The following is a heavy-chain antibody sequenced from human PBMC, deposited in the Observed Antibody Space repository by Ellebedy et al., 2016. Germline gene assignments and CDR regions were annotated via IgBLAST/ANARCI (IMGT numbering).Heavy chain of an antibody. CDR3: TTGTGVRGDLYYFDY. D-gene: IGHD3-10*01. CDR1: GFTFSDYY. CDR2: IKSKTDGGTT. V-gene: IGHV3-15*01. Sequence: ETLSLTCAASGFTFSDYYMTWIRQAPGKGLEWVGRIKSKTDGGTTDYAAPVKGRFTISRDDSKNTLYLQMNSLKTEDTAVYYCTTGTGVRGDLYYFDYWGQGTLVTVSS. J-gene: IGHJ4*02.